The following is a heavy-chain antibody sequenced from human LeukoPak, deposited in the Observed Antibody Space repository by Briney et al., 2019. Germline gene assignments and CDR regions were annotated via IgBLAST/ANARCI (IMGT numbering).Heavy chain of an antibody. CDR1: GFTLSRSW. CDR3: ARAYQTDY. D-gene: IGHD2-2*01. V-gene: IGHV3-7*05. CDR2: INQDGSEK. Sequence: GGSLRLSCAASGFTLSRSWVSWVRQAPGKGLGWVANINQDGSEKNYVDSVKGRFTISRDNAKNSLYLQMNSLRAEDTAVYYCARAYQTDYWGQGTLVTVSS. J-gene: IGHJ4*02.